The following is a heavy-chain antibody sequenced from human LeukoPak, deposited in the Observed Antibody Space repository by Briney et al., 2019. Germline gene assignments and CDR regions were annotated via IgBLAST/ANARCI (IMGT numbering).Heavy chain of an antibody. CDR1: GFTFSTDA. D-gene: IGHD5-18*01. CDR3: AREGYPSGYGLADFDM. V-gene: IGHV3-23*01. CDR2: ITPRGAST. J-gene: IGHJ3*02. Sequence: GGSLRLSCAAPGFTFSTDAVNWVCQGPRKGLEWVSAITPRGASTYYADSVKGRFTISTGNSKDTLYLQMKSLRAETTAICYIAREGYPSGYGLADFDMWGQGTMVTLSS.